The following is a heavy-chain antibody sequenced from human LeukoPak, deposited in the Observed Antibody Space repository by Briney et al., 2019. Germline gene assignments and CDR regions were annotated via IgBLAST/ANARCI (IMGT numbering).Heavy chain of an antibody. CDR3: ASSHDSSGND. CDR2: IKYDGTHK. J-gene: IGHJ4*02. D-gene: IGHD3-22*01. CDR1: GFTFGRHE. Sequence: PGGSLRLSCAGSGFTFGRHEMNWVRQAPGKGLEWVANIKYDGTHKFYADSVKGRFTISRDNAKNSLFLEMNSLRADDTAVYFCASSHDSSGNDWGQGTLVTVSS. V-gene: IGHV3-7*01.